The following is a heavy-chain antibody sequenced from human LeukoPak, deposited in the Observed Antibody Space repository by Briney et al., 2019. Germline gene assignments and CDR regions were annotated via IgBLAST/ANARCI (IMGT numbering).Heavy chain of an antibody. CDR2: ISSGSSYI. V-gene: IGHV3-21*01. D-gene: IGHD6-13*01. J-gene: IGHJ4*02. Sequence: PGGSLRLSCAASGFTFSSYWMHWVRQAPGKGLEWVSSISSGSSYIYYADSVKGRFTIFRDNAKNSLYLQMNSLRAEDTAVYYCAKDPSIAAAGGPVDWGQGTLVTVSS. CDR3: AKDPSIAAAGGPVD. CDR1: GFTFSSYW.